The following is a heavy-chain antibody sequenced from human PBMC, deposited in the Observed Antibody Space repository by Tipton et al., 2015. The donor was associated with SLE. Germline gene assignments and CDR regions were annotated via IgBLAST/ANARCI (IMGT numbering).Heavy chain of an antibody. D-gene: IGHD5-12*01. CDR2: ISWNSGTI. CDR1: GFTFDDYA. J-gene: IGHJ6*02. CDR3: AKEEFLSGDDSYYYYGLDA. Sequence: SLRLSCAASGFTFDDYAMHWVRQAPGRGLEWVSGISWNSGTIGYADSVKGRFTISRDNAKNSLYLQMNSLRVEDTALYFCAKEEFLSGDDSYYYYGLDAWGQGTAVTVSS. V-gene: IGHV3-9*01.